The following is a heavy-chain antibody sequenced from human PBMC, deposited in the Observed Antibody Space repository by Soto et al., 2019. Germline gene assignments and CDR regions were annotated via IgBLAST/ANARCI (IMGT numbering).Heavy chain of an antibody. J-gene: IGHJ4*02. Sequence: QVQLVQSGAEVKRPGCSVKVSCKASCDTFNFYSINWVRQAPGLGLEWMGRVNPIVSMSNYAQKFQSRVTMTADKSTSTAYMELSSLRSEDTAIYYCASSYGSGYRAFDYWGQGALVTVSS. D-gene: IGHD3-10*01. CDR1: CDTFNFYS. CDR3: ASSYGSGYRAFDY. CDR2: VNPIVSMS. V-gene: IGHV1-69*02.